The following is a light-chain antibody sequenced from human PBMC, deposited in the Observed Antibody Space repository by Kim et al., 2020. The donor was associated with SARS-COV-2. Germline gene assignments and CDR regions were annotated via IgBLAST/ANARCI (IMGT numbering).Light chain of an antibody. V-gene: IGKV1-27*01. J-gene: IGKJ4*01. CDR1: QCISNF. Sequence: GDRVTITCRASQCISNFLAWYQQKAGKHPTLLISAASTLQSGVPSRFSGSGSETDFTLTFSSFQPEAVATYYCQKYNSAPLTFGGGTKVDIK. CDR2: AAS. CDR3: QKYNSAPLT.